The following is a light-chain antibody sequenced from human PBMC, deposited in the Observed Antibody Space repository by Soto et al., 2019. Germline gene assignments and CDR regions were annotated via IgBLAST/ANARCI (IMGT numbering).Light chain of an antibody. CDR2: DVS. J-gene: IGLJ1*01. CDR1: SSDVGDYNY. V-gene: IGLV2-14*01. Sequence: QSALTQPASVSGSPGQSITISCTGTSSDVGDYNYVSWYQQHPGKAPKLVIFDVSDRPSGVSNRFSGSKSGNTASLTISGLQAEDEAEYYFSSYTSSSTRVFGTGTKLTVL. CDR3: SSYTSSSTRV.